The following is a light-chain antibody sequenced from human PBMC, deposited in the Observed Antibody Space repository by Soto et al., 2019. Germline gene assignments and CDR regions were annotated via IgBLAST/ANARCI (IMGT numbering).Light chain of an antibody. V-gene: IGLV2-14*03. Sequence: QSALTQPASVSGSPGQSIAFSCTGTSGDIGDYTYVSWYQQHPGKAPKLIIYDVSNRPSGVSTRFSGSMSGNTASLTISGLQPEDEADYYCSSYTGGSTVVFGGGTKLTVL. J-gene: IGLJ2*01. CDR2: DVS. CDR3: SSYTGGSTVV. CDR1: SGDIGDYTY.